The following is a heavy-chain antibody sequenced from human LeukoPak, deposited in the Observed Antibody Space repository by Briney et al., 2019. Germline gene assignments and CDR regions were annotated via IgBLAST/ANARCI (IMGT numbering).Heavy chain of an antibody. D-gene: IGHD2-2*01. CDR1: GSTFSNAW. CDR3: ARDGCSSTSCYLPGAFDP. J-gene: IGHJ5*02. Sequence: SGGSLRLSCAASGSTFSNAWMSWVRQAPGKGLEWVSYISSSGSTIYYADSVKGRFTISRDNAKNSLYLQMNSLRAEDTAVYYCARDGCSSTSCYLPGAFDPWGQGTLVTVSS. CDR2: ISSSGSTI. V-gene: IGHV3-11*01.